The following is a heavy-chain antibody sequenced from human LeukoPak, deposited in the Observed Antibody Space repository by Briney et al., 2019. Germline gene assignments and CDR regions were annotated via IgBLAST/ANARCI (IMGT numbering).Heavy chain of an antibody. J-gene: IGHJ4*02. D-gene: IGHD2-2*01. CDR3: AKDIVVVPAAMWVY. V-gene: IGHV3-23*01. Sequence: GGSLRLSCAAPGFTFSSYAMSWVRQAPGKGLEWVSAISGSGGSTYYADSVKGRFTISRDNSKNTLYLQMNSLRAEDTAVYYCAKDIVVVPAAMWVYWGQGTLVTVSS. CDR1: GFTFSSYA. CDR2: ISGSGGST.